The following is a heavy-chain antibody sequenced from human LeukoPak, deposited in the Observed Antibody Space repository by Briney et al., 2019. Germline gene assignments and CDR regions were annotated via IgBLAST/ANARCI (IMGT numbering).Heavy chain of an antibody. D-gene: IGHD3-10*01. Sequence: GGSLRLSCAASGFTFSSYAMSWVRQAPGKGLEWVSAISGSGGSTYYADSVKGRFTISRDNSKNTLYLQMNSLRAEDTAVYYCADYGSGSDYYYYGMDVWGQGTTVTVSS. CDR3: ADYGSGSDYYYYGMDV. CDR1: GFTFSSYA. CDR2: ISGSGGST. J-gene: IGHJ6*02. V-gene: IGHV3-23*01.